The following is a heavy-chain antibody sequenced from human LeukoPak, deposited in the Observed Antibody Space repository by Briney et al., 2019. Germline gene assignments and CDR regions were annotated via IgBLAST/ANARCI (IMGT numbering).Heavy chain of an antibody. D-gene: IGHD7-27*01. J-gene: IGHJ4*02. CDR2: ISYNGDTI. CDR1: EFTFSDYY. Sequence: AGGSLRLSCAASEFTFSDYYMSWIRQAPGKGLEWVSYISYNGDTIYYADSVKGRFTVSRDNAKNSLYLQMNSLRAEDTAVYYCARFNWGGYFFDSWGQGALVTVSS. CDR3: ARFNWGGYFFDS. V-gene: IGHV3-11*01.